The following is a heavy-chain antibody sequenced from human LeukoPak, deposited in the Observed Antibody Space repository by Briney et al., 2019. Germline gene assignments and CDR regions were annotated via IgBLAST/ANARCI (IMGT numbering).Heavy chain of an antibody. J-gene: IGHJ4*02. V-gene: IGHV3-64*04. CDR3: AKDAGTNYVSD. D-gene: IGHD1-26*01. CDR1: GFTFSSYA. Sequence: PGGSLRLSCSASGFTFSSYAMHWVRQAPGKGLEYVSAISSNGGSTYYADSVKGRFTISRDNSKNTLYLQMNSLRAEDTAVYYCAKDAGTNYVSDWGQGTLVSVSS. CDR2: ISSNGGST.